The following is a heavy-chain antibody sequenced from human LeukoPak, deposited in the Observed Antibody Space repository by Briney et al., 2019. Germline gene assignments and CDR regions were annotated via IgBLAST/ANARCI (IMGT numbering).Heavy chain of an antibody. V-gene: IGHV3-7*01. Sequence: GGSLRLSCAASGFTFNSYWMSWVRQAPGKGLEWVANINQDGSQKYYVDSVKGRFTISRDNAKNSLYLQMNSLRAEDTAVYYCASEYSSSSHYFDYWGQGTLVTVSS. CDR2: INQDGSQK. J-gene: IGHJ4*02. CDR3: ASEYSSSSHYFDY. D-gene: IGHD6-6*01. CDR1: GFTFNSYW.